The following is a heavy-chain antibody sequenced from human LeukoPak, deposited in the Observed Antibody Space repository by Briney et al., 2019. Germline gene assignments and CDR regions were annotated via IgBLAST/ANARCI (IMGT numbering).Heavy chain of an antibody. V-gene: IGHV3-7*01. J-gene: IGHJ4*02. CDR3: ARDKIVGATHFDY. CDR2: IKQDGSEK. D-gene: IGHD1-26*01. CDR1: GFIFSSFW. Sequence: GGSLRLSCAASGFIFSSFWMSWVRQAPGKGLEWVANIKQDGSEKYYVDSVKGRFTISRDNAKNSLYLQMNSLRAEDTAVYYCARDKIVGATHFDYWGQGTLVTVSS.